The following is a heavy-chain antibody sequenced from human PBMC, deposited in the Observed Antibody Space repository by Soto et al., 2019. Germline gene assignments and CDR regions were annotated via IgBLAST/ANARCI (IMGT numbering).Heavy chain of an antibody. V-gene: IGHV5-10-1*01. CDR3: ARHSRSYYDSSGYYGPDAFDI. CDR2: IDPSDSYT. J-gene: IGHJ3*02. CDR1: GYSFTSYW. Sequence: PGESLKISCKGSGYSFTSYWISWVRQMPGKGLEWMGRIDPSDSYTNYSPSFQGHVTISADKSISTAYLQWSSLKASDTAMYYCARHSRSYYDSSGYYGPDAFDIWGQGTMVTVSS. D-gene: IGHD3-22*01.